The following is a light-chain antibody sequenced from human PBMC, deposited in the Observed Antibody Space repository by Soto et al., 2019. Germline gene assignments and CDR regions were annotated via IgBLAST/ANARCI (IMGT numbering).Light chain of an antibody. CDR3: GTWDTSLRAVV. Sequence: QSVLTQPPSVSAAPGQMVTISCSGSTSNIENNYVSWYQQFPEAAPKLLIHENNKRPSGIPDRFSGSKSGTSATLGITGLQTGDEADYYCGTWDTSLRAVVFGGGTKLTVL. CDR1: TSNIENNY. V-gene: IGLV1-51*01. J-gene: IGLJ2*01. CDR2: ENN.